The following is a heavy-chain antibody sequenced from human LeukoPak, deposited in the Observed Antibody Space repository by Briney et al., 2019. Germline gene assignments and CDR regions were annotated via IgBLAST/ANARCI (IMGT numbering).Heavy chain of an antibody. CDR1: GYTFTSYG. CDR2: ISAYNGNT. CDR3: ARLQQLVPDYYGMDV. V-gene: IGHV1-18*01. Sequence: ASVKVSCKASGYTFTSYGISWVRQAPGQGLEWMGWISAYNGNTNYAQKLQGRVTMTTDTSTSTAYMELRSLRSDDTAVYYCARLQQLVPDYYGMDVWGQGTTVTVSS. D-gene: IGHD6-13*01. J-gene: IGHJ6*02.